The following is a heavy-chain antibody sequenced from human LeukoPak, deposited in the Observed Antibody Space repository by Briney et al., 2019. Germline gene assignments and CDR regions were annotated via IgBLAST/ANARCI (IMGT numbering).Heavy chain of an antibody. J-gene: IGHJ5*02. V-gene: IGHV1-24*01. D-gene: IGHD6-13*01. CDR1: GYTLTELS. CDR2: FDPEDGET. CDR3: ATGSSSWRRGENWFDP. Sequence: ASVKVSCKVSGYTLTELSMHWVRQAPGKGLEWMGGFDPEDGETIYAQKFQGRVTMTEDTSTDTAYMELSSLRSEDTAVYYCATGSSSWRRGENWFDPWGQGTLVTVSS.